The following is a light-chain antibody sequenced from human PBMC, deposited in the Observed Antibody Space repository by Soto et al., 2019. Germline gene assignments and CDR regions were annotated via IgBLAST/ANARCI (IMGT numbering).Light chain of an antibody. Sequence: EIVLTQSPATLSLSPGERATLSCRASQSVSSSYLAWYQQKPGKTPRLLIYGASSRATGIPDRFSGSGSGTDFTLTISRLEPEDFAVYYCQQYGSSRTWTFGQGTKVDIK. CDR1: QSVSSSY. V-gene: IGKV3-20*01. CDR2: GAS. J-gene: IGKJ1*01. CDR3: QQYGSSRTWT.